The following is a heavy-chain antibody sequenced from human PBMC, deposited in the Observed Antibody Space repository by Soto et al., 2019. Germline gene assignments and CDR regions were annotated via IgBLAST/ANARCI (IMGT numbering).Heavy chain of an antibody. CDR3: ARAPSIREWTFDY. Sequence: SETLSLTCTVSGGSISSYYGSWIRQPPGKGLEWIGYIYYSGSTNYNPSLKSRVTISVDTSKNQFSLKLSSVTAADTAVYYCARAPSIREWTFDYWGQGTLVTVSS. CDR1: GGSISSYY. V-gene: IGHV4-59*01. J-gene: IGHJ4*02. CDR2: IYYSGST. D-gene: IGHD2-8*01.